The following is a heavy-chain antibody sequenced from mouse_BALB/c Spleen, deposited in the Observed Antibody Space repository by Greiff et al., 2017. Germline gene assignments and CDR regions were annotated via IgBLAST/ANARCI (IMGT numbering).Heavy chain of an antibody. V-gene: IGHV2-9*02. Sequence: VQLQQSGPGLVAPSQSLSITCTVSGFSLTGYGVHWVRQPPGKGLEWLGVIWAGGSTNYNSALMSRLSISKDNSKSQVFLKMNSLQTDDTAMYYCARVVATYYAMDYWGQGTSVTVSS. D-gene: IGHD1-1*01. J-gene: IGHJ4*01. CDR3: ARVVATYYAMDY. CDR1: GFSLTGYG. CDR2: IWAGGST.